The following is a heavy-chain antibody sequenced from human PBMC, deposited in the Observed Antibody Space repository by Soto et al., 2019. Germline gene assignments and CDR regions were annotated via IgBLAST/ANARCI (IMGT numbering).Heavy chain of an antibody. V-gene: IGHV4-31*03. CDR3: ARDWDGVVTGGGAFGV. D-gene: IGHD2-8*02. CDR1: GTSIRHDNFY. J-gene: IGHJ3*01. CDR2: IDYGGIT. Sequence: QVRLQESVQGLVRPSQTLSLICTVSGTSIRHDNFYWSFLRQRPGTGLEWLGYIDYGGITFYNPSLESRRFMSVDPSNNKFSLNLKSVTAADTAMYYWARDWDGVVTGGGAFGVWGAGTLVTVSS.